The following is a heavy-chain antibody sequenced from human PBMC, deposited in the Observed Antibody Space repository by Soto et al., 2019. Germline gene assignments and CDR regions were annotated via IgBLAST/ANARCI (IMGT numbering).Heavy chain of an antibody. V-gene: IGHV1-18*01. CDR2: ISAYNGNT. CDR3: ARDRIDCSGGSCYHYFDY. J-gene: IGHJ4*02. D-gene: IGHD2-15*01. CDR1: GYTFTSYG. Sequence: QVQLVQSGAEVKKPGASVKVSCKASGYTFTSYGISWVRQAPGQGLEWMGGISAYNGNTNYAQKLQGRVTMTTDTSTSTAYMELRRLRSDDTAVYYCARDRIDCSGGSCYHYFDYWGQGTLVTVSS.